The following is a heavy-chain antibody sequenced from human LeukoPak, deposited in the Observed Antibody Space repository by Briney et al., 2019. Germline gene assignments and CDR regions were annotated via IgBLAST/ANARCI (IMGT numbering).Heavy chain of an antibody. CDR2: IYYSGNT. J-gene: IGHJ4*02. CDR1: SGSISTNIYY. D-gene: IGHD3-22*01. V-gene: IGHV4-39*01. CDR3: ARHGGYYYDSSGYFQGHFDY. Sequence: PSETLSLTCAVSSGSISTNIYYWGWIRQPPGKGVEWIGSIYYSGNTYYNPSLKSRVTISVDTSKNQFSLKLSSVTAADTAVYYCARHGGYYYDSSGYFQGHFDYWGQGTLVTVSS.